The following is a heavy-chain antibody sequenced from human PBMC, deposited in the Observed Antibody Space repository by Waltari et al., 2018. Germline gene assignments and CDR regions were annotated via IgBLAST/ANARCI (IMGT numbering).Heavy chain of an antibody. V-gene: IGHV3-33*06. J-gene: IGHJ3*02. D-gene: IGHD5-18*01. CDR3: AKDWGYSYALVAFDI. CDR2: IWYDVSKK. CDR1: GFNFSSYG. Sequence: QVQLVESGGGVVQPGRSLRLSCAASGFNFSSYGMHWVRQAPGKGLEWVVVIWYDVSKKYYADSVKGRLTISRDNSKNTLYLQMNSLRAEDTAVYYCAKDWGYSYALVAFDIWGQGTMVTVSS.